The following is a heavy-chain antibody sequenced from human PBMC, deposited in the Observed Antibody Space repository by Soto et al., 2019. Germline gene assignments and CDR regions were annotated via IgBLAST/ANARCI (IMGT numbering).Heavy chain of an antibody. CDR3: ARGRRGLHYDFWSGLDV. Sequence: SETLSRTCTVSGGSISSGGYYWSWIRQHPGKGLEWIGYIYYSGSTYYNPSLKSRVTISVYTSKNQFSPKLSSVTAADTAVYYCARGRRGLHYDFWSGLDVWGPETTVTVSS. D-gene: IGHD3-3*01. CDR1: GGSISSGGYY. V-gene: IGHV4-31*03. CDR2: IYYSGST. J-gene: IGHJ6*02.